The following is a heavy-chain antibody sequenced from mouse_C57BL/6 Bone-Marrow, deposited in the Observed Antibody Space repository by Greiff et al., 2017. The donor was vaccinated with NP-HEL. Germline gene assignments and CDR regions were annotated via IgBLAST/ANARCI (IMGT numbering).Heavy chain of an antibody. CDR3: ARREANWYFDY. Sequence: EVKLVESGPVLVKPGASVKMSCKASGYTFTDYYMNWVKQSHGKSLEWIGVINPYNGGTSYNQKFKGKATLTVDKSSSTAYMELNSLTSEDSAVYYCARREANWYFDYWGQGTTLTVSS. V-gene: IGHV1-19*01. CDR1: GYTFTDYY. CDR2: INPYNGGT. J-gene: IGHJ2*01. D-gene: IGHD4-1*01.